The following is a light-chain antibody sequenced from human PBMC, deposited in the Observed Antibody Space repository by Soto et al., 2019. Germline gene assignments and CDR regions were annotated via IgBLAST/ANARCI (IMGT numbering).Light chain of an antibody. J-gene: IGKJ2*01. CDR1: QSITNR. V-gene: IGKV1-5*03. Sequence: DIQMTQSPSTLSASVGDRVTITCRASQSITNRLAWYQQKPGKAPRLLIYEASRLESGVPSRISGSGSGTDFTLTISSLQPEDFATYYCQQSYSIFMYTFGQGTKVDIK. CDR2: EAS. CDR3: QQSYSIFMYT.